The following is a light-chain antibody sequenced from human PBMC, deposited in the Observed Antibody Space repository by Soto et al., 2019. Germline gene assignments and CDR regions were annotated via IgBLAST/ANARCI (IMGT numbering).Light chain of an antibody. Sequence: IQMTQSPSSLSASVGDGVTITCRASQRITTYLNWYQQKPGKAPKLLIYAASNLQSGVPSRFSGSGSGTEFTLTISSLQPDYFSAYYCQQYNSYSITFGQGTRLE. CDR2: AAS. J-gene: IGKJ5*01. V-gene: IGKV1-39*01. CDR3: QQYNSYSIT. CDR1: QRITTY.